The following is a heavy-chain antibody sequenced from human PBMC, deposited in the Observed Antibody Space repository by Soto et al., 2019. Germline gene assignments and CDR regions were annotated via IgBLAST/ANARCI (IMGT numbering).Heavy chain of an antibody. CDR3: ALRSMAVVQEY. CDR2: IYYSGST. V-gene: IGHV4-30-4*01. Sequence: SETLSLTFTVSGGSISSCYYYWSWIRQPPGKGLEWIGYIYYSGSTYYNPSLKSRVTISVDTSKNQFSLKLTSVTAADTAVYYCALRSMAVVQEYWGQGTLVTVSS. D-gene: IGHD3-22*01. J-gene: IGHJ4*02. CDR1: GGSISSCYYY.